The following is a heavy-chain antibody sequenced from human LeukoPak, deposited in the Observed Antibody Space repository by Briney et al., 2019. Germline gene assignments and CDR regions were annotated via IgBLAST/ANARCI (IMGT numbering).Heavy chain of an antibody. CDR2: IYHSGST. J-gene: IGHJ6*04. D-gene: IGHD6-13*01. CDR1: GYSISSGYY. Sequence: SETLPLTCAVSGYSISSGYYWGWIRQPPGRGLEWIGIIYHSGSTYYNPSLKSRVTISIDTSGNQFSLELTSVTAADTAVYFCARDPNPLVFRDVWGKGTTVTVSS. V-gene: IGHV4-38-2*02. CDR3: ARDPNPLVFRDV.